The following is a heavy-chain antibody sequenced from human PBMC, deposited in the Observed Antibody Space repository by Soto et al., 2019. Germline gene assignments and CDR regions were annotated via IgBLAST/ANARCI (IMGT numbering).Heavy chain of an antibody. CDR1: GGTFSSYA. J-gene: IGHJ5*02. CDR2: IIPIFGTA. CDR3: ATEYSSSSPWFDP. D-gene: IGHD6-6*01. V-gene: IGHV1-69*06. Sequence: ASVKVSCKASGGTFSSYAISWVRQAPGQGLEWMGGIIPIFGTANYAQKFQGRVTITADKSTSTAYMELSSLGSEDTAVYYCATEYSSSSPWFDPWGQGTLVTVSS.